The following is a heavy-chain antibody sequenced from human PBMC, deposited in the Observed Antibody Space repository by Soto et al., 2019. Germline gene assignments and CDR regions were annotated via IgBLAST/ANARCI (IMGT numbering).Heavy chain of an antibody. Sequence: SETLSLTGTVSGGSISSSSYYWGWIRQPPGKGLEWIGSIYYIGSTYYNPSLKSRVTISVDTSKNQFSLKLSSVTAADTAVYYYAMLLVATELLWFGEPDPSAVSYDREGCRQVPTVTFCS. D-gene: IGHD3-10*01. J-gene: IGHJ6*01. CDR1: GGSISSSSYY. CDR2: IYYIGST. CDR3: AMLLVATELLWFGEPDPSAVSYDREG. V-gene: IGHV4-39*01.